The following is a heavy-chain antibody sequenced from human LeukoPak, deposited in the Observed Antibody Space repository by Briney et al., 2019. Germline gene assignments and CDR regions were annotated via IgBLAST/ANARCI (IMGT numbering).Heavy chain of an antibody. Sequence: GGSLRLSCAASGFTFSSYGIHWVRQAPGKGLEWVAVIWYDGSIKFYVDSVKGRFTISRDNSKNTLYLQMNSLRAEDAAVYYCARDPMTAAGSKDGMDVWGQGTTVTVSS. D-gene: IGHD6-13*01. J-gene: IGHJ6*02. V-gene: IGHV3-33*01. CDR3: ARDPMTAAGSKDGMDV. CDR1: GFTFSSYG. CDR2: IWYDGSIK.